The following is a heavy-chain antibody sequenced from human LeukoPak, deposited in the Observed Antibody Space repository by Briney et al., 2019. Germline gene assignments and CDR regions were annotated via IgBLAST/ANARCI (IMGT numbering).Heavy chain of an antibody. V-gene: IGHV3-7*01. Sequence: GGSLRLSCAASGFTFSSYWMSWVRQAPGKGLEWVANIKQDGSEKYYVDSVKGRFTISRDNAKNSLYLQMNSLRAEDTAVYYCARDHSSGQWLVSRRLDAFDIWGQGTMVTVSS. CDR2: IKQDGSEK. J-gene: IGHJ3*02. D-gene: IGHD6-19*01. CDR1: GFTFSSYW. CDR3: ARDHSSGQWLVSRRLDAFDI.